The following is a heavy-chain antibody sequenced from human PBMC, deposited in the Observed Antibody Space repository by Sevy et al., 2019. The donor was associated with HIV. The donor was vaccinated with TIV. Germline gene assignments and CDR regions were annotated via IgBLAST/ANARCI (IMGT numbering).Heavy chain of an antibody. CDR1: GYTFTGYY. J-gene: IGHJ4*02. CDR3: ARGFSGYDLFPSGFDY. V-gene: IGHV1-2*02. Sequence: ASVKVSCQASGYTFTGYYMHWVRQPPGQGLEWVGWINTLSGGTNYAQKFQGRATMTRDTSISTAYMEVTRLRSDDTAVFYCARGFSGYDLFPSGFDYWGQGTLVTVSS. CDR2: INTLSGGT. D-gene: IGHD5-12*01.